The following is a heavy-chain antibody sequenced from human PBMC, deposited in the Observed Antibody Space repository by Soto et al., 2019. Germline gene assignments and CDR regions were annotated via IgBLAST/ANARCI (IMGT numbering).Heavy chain of an antibody. CDR1: GFTFSHYA. CDR2: IGAAGDT. D-gene: IGHD3-16*01. V-gene: IGHV3-13*01. CDR3: AAGGVTSVAQFDY. Sequence: EVQLVESGGGLVQPGGSLRLSCASSGFTFSHYAMHWVRQPTGKGLEWVAGIGAAGDTYYPGSVKGRFTISRENAKNSLYLQMNSLRAGDTAVYYCAAGGVTSVAQFDYWGKGTLVTVSS. J-gene: IGHJ4*02.